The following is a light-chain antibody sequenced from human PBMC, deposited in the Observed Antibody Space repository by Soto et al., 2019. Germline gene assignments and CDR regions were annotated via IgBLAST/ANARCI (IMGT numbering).Light chain of an antibody. V-gene: IGLV4-69*01. J-gene: IGLJ2*01. CDR3: QTWGSGIVV. CDR1: SGHSNYA. Sequence: QSVLTQSPSASASLGASVKLTCTLSSGHSNYAIAWHQQQSEEGPRYLMKLNSDGSHSKGDGIPDRFSGSSSGAERYLTISSLQSEDEADYYCQTWGSGIVVFGVGTKVTVL. CDR2: LNSDGSH.